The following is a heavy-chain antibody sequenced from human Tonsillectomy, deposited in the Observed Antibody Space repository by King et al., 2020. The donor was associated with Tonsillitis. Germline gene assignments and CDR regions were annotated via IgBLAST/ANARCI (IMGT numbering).Heavy chain of an antibody. J-gene: IGHJ4*02. Sequence: VQLVESGGGLVQPGGSLRLSCAASGFTFSSYWMSWVRQAPGKGLEWVANIKQDGSEKYYVDSVKGRFTISRDNAKNSLYLQMNSLRAEDTAVYYCARVGFYCSSTSCYEGLRDYWGQGTPVTVSS. CDR3: ARVGFYCSSTSCYEGLRDY. CDR2: IKQDGSEK. V-gene: IGHV3-7*03. D-gene: IGHD2-2*01. CDR1: GFTFSSYW.